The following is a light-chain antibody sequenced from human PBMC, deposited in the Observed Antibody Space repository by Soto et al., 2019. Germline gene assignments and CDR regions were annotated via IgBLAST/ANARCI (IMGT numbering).Light chain of an antibody. V-gene: IGKV3-20*01. Sequence: EIVLTQSPGTLSLSPGERATLSCRASQSVSSSSLAWYQQKPGQAPRLLIYGASSRATGIPDRFSGSGSGTDFTLTISRLEPEDFAVYSCQQYGSSPPTFGQGTKVEIK. J-gene: IGKJ1*01. CDR3: QQYGSSPPT. CDR2: GAS. CDR1: QSVSSSS.